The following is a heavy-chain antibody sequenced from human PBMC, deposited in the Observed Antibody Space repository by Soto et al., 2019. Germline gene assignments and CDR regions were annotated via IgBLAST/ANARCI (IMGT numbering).Heavy chain of an antibody. D-gene: IGHD1-1*01. CDR1: GFTIRTYA. CDR2: ISDTGDTT. Sequence: AGGSLRLSCAASGFTIRTYAMSWVRQAPGKGLEWVSAISDTGDTTHYADSVRGRFTISRDTSKNTLYLQMNTLRAEDSAVYYCAKDRSGTTYFDYWGRGTPVTVSS. J-gene: IGHJ4*02. CDR3: AKDRSGTTYFDY. V-gene: IGHV3-23*01.